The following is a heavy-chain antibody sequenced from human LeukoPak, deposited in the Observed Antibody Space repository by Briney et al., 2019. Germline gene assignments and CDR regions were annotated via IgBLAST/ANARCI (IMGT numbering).Heavy chain of an antibody. V-gene: IGHV7-4-1*02. D-gene: IGHD3-3*01. J-gene: IGHJ6*03. CDR1: GYTFTSYA. CDR3: ARKAPSWNYDFWSGYHDYYYYYMDV. Sequence: GASVKVSCKASGYTFTSYAMNWVRQAPGQGLEWMGWINTNTGNPTYAQGFTGRFVFSLVTSVSTAYLQISSLKAEDTAVYYCARKAPSWNYDFWSGYHDYYYYYMDVWGKGTTVTVSS. CDR2: INTNTGNP.